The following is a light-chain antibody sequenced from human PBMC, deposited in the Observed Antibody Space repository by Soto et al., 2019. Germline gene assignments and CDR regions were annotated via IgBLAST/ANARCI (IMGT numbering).Light chain of an antibody. CDR3: VSYAGGTYV. J-gene: IGLJ1*01. V-gene: IGLV2-8*01. CDR2: DVN. CDR1: SSDVGGYIF. Sequence: QSALTQPASVSGSPGQSITISCTGTSSDVGGYIFVSWYQQHPGKAPKLMIYDVNKRPSGVPDRFSGSKSDNTASLTVSGLQAEDEADYYCVSYAGGTYVFGTGTKLTVL.